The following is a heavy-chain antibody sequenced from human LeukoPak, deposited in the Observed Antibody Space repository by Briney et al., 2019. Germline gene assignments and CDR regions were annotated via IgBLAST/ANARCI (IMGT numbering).Heavy chain of an antibody. J-gene: IGHJ3*02. D-gene: IGHD6-6*01. CDR3: ARWGGYSSSVAFDI. CDR1: GGSISSYY. V-gene: IGHV4-59*01. Sequence: SETLSLTCTVSGGSISSYYWSWIRQPPGKGLEWIGYIYYSGSTNYNPSLKSRVTISVDTSKNQFSLELSSVTAADTAVYYCARWGGYSSSVAFDIWGQGTMVTVSS. CDR2: IYYSGST.